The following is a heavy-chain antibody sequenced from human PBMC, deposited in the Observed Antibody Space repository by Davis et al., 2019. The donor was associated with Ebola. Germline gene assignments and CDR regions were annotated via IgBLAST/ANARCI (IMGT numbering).Heavy chain of an antibody. J-gene: IGHJ6*04. V-gene: IGHV3-23*01. CDR3: ARSGLSFGVVKYHYGMDA. CDR2: LGLSADT. CDR1: GFVFSSYV. Sequence: GGSLRLSCAASGFVFSSYVMSWVRRAPGKGLEWVSTLGLSADTYYADSVKGRFTISRDNSKNTLHLQMNSLRGEDTAVYYCARSGLSFGVVKYHYGMDAWGKGTTVTVSS. D-gene: IGHD3-3*01.